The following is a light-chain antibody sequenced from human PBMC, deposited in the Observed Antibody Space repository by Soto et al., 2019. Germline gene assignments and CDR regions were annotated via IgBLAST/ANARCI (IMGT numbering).Light chain of an antibody. V-gene: IGLV2-23*01. J-gene: IGLJ1*01. CDR2: EGT. Sequence: QSLLSPPAGETGSPGHLVAISCTGTNNLVSWYQQHPGKAPKVVLYEGTKRPSGVSNRFSGSNSGSTASLTISGLQAEEEAHNFCCAYVGARYYVFGPGTKVTV. CDR1: NNL. CDR3: CAYVGARYYV.